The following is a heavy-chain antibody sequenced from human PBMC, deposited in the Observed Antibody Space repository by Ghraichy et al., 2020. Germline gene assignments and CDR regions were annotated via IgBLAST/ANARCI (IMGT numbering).Heavy chain of an antibody. J-gene: IGHJ6*02. Sequence: TLSLTCTVSGGSISSYYWSWIRQPPGKGLEWIGYIYYSGSTNYNPSLKSRVTISVDTSKNQFSLKLSSVTAADTAVYYCARAGYYYGMDVWGQGTTVTVSS. V-gene: IGHV4-59*01. CDR1: GGSISSYY. CDR3: ARAGYYYGMDV. CDR2: IYYSGST.